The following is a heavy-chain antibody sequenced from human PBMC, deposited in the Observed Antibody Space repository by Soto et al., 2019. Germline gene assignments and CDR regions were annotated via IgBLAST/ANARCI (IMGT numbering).Heavy chain of an antibody. CDR1: GGSISSYY. V-gene: IGHV4-59*08. D-gene: IGHD2-2*01. J-gene: IGHJ5*02. Sequence: SETLSLTCTVSGGSISSYYWSWIRQPPGKGLEWIGYIYYSGSTNYNPSLKSRVTISVDTSKNQFSLKLSSVTAADTAVYYCARHVWCSVVVPAARVCGWFDPWGQGTLVTVSS. CDR2: IYYSGST. CDR3: ARHVWCSVVVPAARVCGWFDP.